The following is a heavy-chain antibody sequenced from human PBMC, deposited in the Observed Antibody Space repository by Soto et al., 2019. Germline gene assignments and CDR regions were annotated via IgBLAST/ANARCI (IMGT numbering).Heavy chain of an antibody. CDR1: GFTFSNSP. Sequence: DVQLVESGEGLVQPGVSLRLSCTASGFTFSNSPMHWVRQAPGKGLEYVSAISSDGGTTFYADSVKGRFSISRDNSKNTLYLQMGSLRVEDTAVYFCARVFHHSGGYYYHYWGQGALVTVAS. V-gene: IGHV3-64*02. J-gene: IGHJ4*02. D-gene: IGHD3-22*01. CDR2: ISSDGGTT. CDR3: ARVFHHSGGYYYHY.